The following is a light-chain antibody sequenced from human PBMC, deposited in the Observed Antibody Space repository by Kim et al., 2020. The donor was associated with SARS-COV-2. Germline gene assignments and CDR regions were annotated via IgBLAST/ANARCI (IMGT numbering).Light chain of an antibody. CDR1: QDISNY. J-gene: IGKJ1*01. Sequence: GDRVTITCRASQDISNYLAWFQQNLGRAPKLLIYRASTLQSGVPSRFSGSGSGTEFTLTISSLQHEDFATYYCQQFNVYPRTFGQGTKVDIK. V-gene: IGKV1-9*01. CDR2: RAS. CDR3: QQFNVYPRT.